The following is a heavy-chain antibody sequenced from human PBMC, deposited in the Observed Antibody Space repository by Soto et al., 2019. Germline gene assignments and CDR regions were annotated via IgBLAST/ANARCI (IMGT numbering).Heavy chain of an antibody. J-gene: IGHJ4*02. CDR3: AKDREGYMSGSYFVYFDY. D-gene: IGHD1-26*01. Sequence: GGSLRLSCAASGFTFSSYGMHWVRQAPGKGLEWVAVISYDGSNKYYADSVKGRFTISRDNSKNTLYLQMNSLRAEDTAVYYCAKDREGYMSGSYFVYFDYWGQGTLVTVSS. CDR1: GFTFSSYG. CDR2: ISYDGSNK. V-gene: IGHV3-30*18.